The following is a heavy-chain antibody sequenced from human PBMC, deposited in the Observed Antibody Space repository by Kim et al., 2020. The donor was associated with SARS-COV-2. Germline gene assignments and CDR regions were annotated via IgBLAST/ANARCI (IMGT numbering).Heavy chain of an antibody. Sequence: SETLSLTCTVFGGSISSYYWSWIRQPPGKGLEWIGYIYYSGSTNYNPSLKSRVTISVDTSKNQFSLKLSSVTAADTAVYYCARTRAVAGTANAFDIWGQG. D-gene: IGHD6-19*01. CDR2: IYYSGST. J-gene: IGHJ3*02. V-gene: IGHV4-59*08. CDR1: GGSISSYY. CDR3: ARTRAVAGTANAFDI.